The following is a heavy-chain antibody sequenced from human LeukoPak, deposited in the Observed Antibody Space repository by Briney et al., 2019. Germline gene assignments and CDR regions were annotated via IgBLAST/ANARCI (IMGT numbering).Heavy chain of an antibody. V-gene: IGHV1-24*01. D-gene: IGHD5-18*01. Sequence: ASVKVSCKVSGYTLTELSMHWVRQAPGKGLEWMGGFDPEDGETIYAQKFQGRVTMTEDTSIDTAYMELSSLRSEDTAVYYCATGIQLWLPDWYGMDVWGQGTTVTVSS. CDR1: GYTLTELS. J-gene: IGHJ6*02. CDR3: ATGIQLWLPDWYGMDV. CDR2: FDPEDGET.